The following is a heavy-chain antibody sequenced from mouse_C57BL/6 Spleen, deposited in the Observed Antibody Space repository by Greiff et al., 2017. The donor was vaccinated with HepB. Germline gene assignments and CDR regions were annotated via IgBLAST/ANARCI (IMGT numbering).Heavy chain of an antibody. CDR3: ARSRASYAMDY. D-gene: IGHD3-1*01. V-gene: IGHV1-82*01. Sequence: LVESGPELVKPGASVKISCKASGYAFSSSWMNWVKQRPGKGLEWIGRIYPGDGDTNYNGKFKGKATLTADKSSSTAYMQLSSLTSEDSAVYFCARSRASYAMDYWGQGTSVTVSS. J-gene: IGHJ4*01. CDR2: IYPGDGDT. CDR1: GYAFSSSW.